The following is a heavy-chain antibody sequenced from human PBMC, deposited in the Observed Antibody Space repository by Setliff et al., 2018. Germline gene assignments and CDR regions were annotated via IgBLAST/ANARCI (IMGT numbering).Heavy chain of an antibody. J-gene: IGHJ4*02. CDR1: GGTFSSYA. V-gene: IGHV1-69*05. CDR3: ARGAYDSYYFDY. Sequence: GASVKVSCKASGGTFSSYAITWVRQAPGQGLEWMGGIIPIFGTANYAQKLQGRVTMTTDTSTSTAYKELRSLRSDDTAVYYCARGAYDSYYFDYWGQGTLVTVSS. D-gene: IGHD3-16*01. CDR2: IIPIFGTA.